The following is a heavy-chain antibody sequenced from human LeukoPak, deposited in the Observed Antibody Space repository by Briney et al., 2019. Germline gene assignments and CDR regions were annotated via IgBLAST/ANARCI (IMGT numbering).Heavy chain of an antibody. V-gene: IGHV3-13*01. J-gene: IGHJ6*03. CDR3: ARGPPRGKYYYMDV. D-gene: IGHD1-1*01. CDR2: IRTASDT. Sequence: GGSLRLSCAASGFTFSSFDMHWVRQPTGQGLEWVSTIRTASDTYYPASVEGRFTLSRDNAKNSLYLQMNSLTAGDTAVYYCARGPPRGKYYYMDVGGKGPTVTVSS. CDR1: GFTFSSFD.